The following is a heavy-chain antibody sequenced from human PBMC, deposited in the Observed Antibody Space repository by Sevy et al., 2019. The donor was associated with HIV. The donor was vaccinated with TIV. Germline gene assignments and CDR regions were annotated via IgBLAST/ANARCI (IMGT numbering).Heavy chain of an antibody. CDR3: ATYYGSGSYYNPYTFYYGMDV. Sequence: GGSLRLSCAASGFTFSSYWMSWVRQAPGKGLEWVASIKQDGSEKYYVDSVKGRFTISRDNAKNSLYLQMNSLRAEDTAVYYCATYYGSGSYYNPYTFYYGMDVWGQGTTVTVSS. V-gene: IGHV3-7*01. J-gene: IGHJ6*02. CDR1: GFTFSSYW. CDR2: IKQDGSEK. D-gene: IGHD3-10*01.